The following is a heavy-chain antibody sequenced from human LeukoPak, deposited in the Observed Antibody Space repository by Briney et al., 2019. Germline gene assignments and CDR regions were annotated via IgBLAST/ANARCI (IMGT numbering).Heavy chain of an antibody. Sequence: SETLSLTCTVSGGSISSSSYYWGWIRQPPGKGLEWIGSIYYSGSTYYNPSLKSRVTISVDTSKNQFSLKLSSVTAADTAVYYCARGVGGYAGYWGQGTLVTVSS. CDR1: GGSISSSSYY. J-gene: IGHJ4*02. CDR3: ARGVGGYAGY. V-gene: IGHV4-39*01. CDR2: IYYSGST. D-gene: IGHD5-12*01.